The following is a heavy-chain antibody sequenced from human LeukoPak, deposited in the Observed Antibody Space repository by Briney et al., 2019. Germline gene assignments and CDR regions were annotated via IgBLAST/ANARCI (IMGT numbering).Heavy chain of an antibody. J-gene: IGHJ4*02. V-gene: IGHV4-39*07. D-gene: IGHD2-2*02. CDR3: ARSSDCSRASCFTSYFDS. CDR2: IYYGGSP. Sequence: SETLPLTCTVSGDSVSSDNYYWGWIRQSPGKGLEWIGSIYYGGSPYYNPSLESRVTMSVDTSKSQFSLRLSSVTAADTAMYYCARSSDCSRASCFTSYFDSWGQGTLVTVSS. CDR1: GDSVSSDNYY.